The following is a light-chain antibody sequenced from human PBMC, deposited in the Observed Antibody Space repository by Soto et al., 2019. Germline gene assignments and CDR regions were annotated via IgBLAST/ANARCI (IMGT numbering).Light chain of an antibody. CDR3: MRGRYWPS. CDR1: LSLVNSDGNSY. J-gene: IGKJ2*03. Sequence: DVAMTQSPLSLSVTLGQPASISCTSSLSLVNSDGNSYLNWFHQRPGQSPRRLLYKASNGDSGVPGRFSGSGSGTDFALKISRVEAEDVGIYYCMRGRYWPSFGQGTRMEI. V-gene: IGKV2-30*01. CDR2: KAS.